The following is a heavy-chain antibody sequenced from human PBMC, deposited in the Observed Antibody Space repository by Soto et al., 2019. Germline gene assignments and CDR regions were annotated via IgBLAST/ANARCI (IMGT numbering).Heavy chain of an antibody. CDR2: IIPILGIA. D-gene: IGHD3-22*01. J-gene: IGHJ5*02. CDR3: AFNYYDSSGYLDWFDP. Sequence: QVQLVQSGAEVKKPGSSVKVSCKASGGTFSSYTISWVRQAPGQGLEWMGRIIPILGIANYAQKFQGRVTITADKSTSTAYMELSSLRSEDTAVYYCAFNYYDSSGYLDWFDPWGQGTLVTVSS. CDR1: GGTFSSYT. V-gene: IGHV1-69*02.